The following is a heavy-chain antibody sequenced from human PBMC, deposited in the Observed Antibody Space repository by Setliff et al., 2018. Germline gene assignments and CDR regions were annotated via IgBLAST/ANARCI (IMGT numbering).Heavy chain of an antibody. D-gene: IGHD4-17*01. CDR3: ARDGISTVVPTDY. V-gene: IGHV1-3*01. CDR2: INAGNGNT. CDR1: GYTFTSYA. Sequence: ASVKVSCKASGYTFTSYAMHWVRQAPGQRLEWMGWINAGNGNTKYSRKFQGRVTITRDTSASTAYMELRSLRSDDTAVYYCARDGISTVVPTDYWGQGTLVTVSS. J-gene: IGHJ4*02.